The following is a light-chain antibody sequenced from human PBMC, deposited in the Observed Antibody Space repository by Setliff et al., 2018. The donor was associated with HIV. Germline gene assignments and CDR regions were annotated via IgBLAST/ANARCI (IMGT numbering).Light chain of an antibody. CDR1: SSDVGAYDY. J-gene: IGLJ1*01. CDR3: HSFASNTFYV. Sequence: SALTQPASVSGSPGQSITISCTGTSSDVGAYDYVSWYQQHPGKAPKLIIYDVSHRPSGLSNRFSGSKSGNTASLTISGLQAEDEADYSCHSFASNTFYVFGTGTKVTVL. CDR2: DVS. V-gene: IGLV2-14*03.